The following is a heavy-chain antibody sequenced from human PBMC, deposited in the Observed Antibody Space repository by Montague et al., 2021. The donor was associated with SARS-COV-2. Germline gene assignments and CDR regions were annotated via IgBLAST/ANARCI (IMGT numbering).Heavy chain of an antibody. CDR1: GGSISSSSYY. V-gene: IGHV4-39*07. CDR2: IYYTGST. CDR3: ARDTRIAMLVVVTRYGLDG. D-gene: IGHD3-22*01. J-gene: IGHJ6*02. Sequence: SETLSLTCTVSGGSISSSSYYWGWIRQPPGKGLEWIGSIYYTGSTYYNPSLKSRVTISVDTSKNQFSLKLSSVTAADTAVYYCARDTRIAMLVVVTRYGLDGWGQGTTGTGSS.